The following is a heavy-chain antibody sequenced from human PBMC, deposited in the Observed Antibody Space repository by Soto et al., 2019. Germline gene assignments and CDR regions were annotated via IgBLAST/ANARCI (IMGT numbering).Heavy chain of an antibody. CDR3: ARVPDR. CDR1: GGSISSGGYS. CDR2: IYHSGST. V-gene: IGHV4-30-2*01. Sequence: SETLSLTCAVSGGSISSGGYSWSWIRQPPGKGLEWIGYIYHSGSTYYNPSLKSRVTISVDRSKNQFSLKLSSVTAADTAIYYCARVPDRWGQGTLVTVS. D-gene: IGHD2-2*01. J-gene: IGHJ5*02.